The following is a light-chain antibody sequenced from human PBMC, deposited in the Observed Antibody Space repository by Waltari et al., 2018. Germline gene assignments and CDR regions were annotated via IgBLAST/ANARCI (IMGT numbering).Light chain of an antibody. J-gene: IGLJ1*01. CDR1: STGVGSYNL. V-gene: IGLV2-23*01. CDR2: EGD. Sequence: HSDLTQPVSVSGSPGPSITISCTGVSTGVGSYNLVSWYQQHPGKVPKLMIYEGDKRPSGVSNRFSGSKADDTASLTISGLQAEDEVDYYCCSYASSSVAYVFGSGTKVTVL. CDR3: CSYASSSVAYV.